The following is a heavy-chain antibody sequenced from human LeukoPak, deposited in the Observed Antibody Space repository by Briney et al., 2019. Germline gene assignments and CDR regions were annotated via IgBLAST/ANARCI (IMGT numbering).Heavy chain of an antibody. CDR3: ARERSARLDY. Sequence: GGSLRLSCAASGFTFSSYSMNWVRRAPGKGLEWVSYISSSSSTIYYADSVKGRFTISRDNAKNSLYLQMNSLRAEDTAVYYCARERSARLDYWGQGTLVTVSS. V-gene: IGHV3-48*01. CDR1: GFTFSSYS. J-gene: IGHJ4*02. CDR2: ISSSSSTI.